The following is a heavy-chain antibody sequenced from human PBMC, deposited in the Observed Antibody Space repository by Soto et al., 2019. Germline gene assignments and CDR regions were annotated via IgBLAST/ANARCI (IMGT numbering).Heavy chain of an antibody. CDR3: ARSGVGAKFYNWFDP. CDR2: IYPGDSKT. J-gene: IGHJ5*02. D-gene: IGHD1-26*01. CDR1: GFSFTTYW. V-gene: IGHV5-51*01. Sequence: PGESLKISCKGSGFSFTTYWIAWVRQMPGKGLEWMGIIYPGDSKTTYSPSFQGQVTISADKSISTAYLQWSSLKASDTAMYYCARSGVGAKFYNWFDPWGQGTLVTVSS.